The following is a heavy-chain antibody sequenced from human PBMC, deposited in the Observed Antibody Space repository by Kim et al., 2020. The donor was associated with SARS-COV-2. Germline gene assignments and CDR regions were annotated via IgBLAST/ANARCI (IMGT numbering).Heavy chain of an antibody. Sequence: GGSLRLSCAASGFTFSDYYMSWVRQAPGKGLEWVSYISGSGNTINYADSVKGRFSTSRDNAKNSLYLQMNSLRAEDTAVYYCARFRGYCSTTGCRGYFDYWGHRTLVTVSS. V-gene: IGHV3-11*01. J-gene: IGHJ4*01. D-gene: IGHD2-2*03. CDR3: ARFRGYCSTTGCRGYFDY. CDR2: ISGSGNTI. CDR1: GFTFSDYY.